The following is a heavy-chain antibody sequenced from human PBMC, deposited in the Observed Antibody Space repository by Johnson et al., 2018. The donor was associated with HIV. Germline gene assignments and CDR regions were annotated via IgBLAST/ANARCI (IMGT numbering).Heavy chain of an antibody. Sequence: VQLVESGGGLVQPGRSLRLSCAASGFTFSSYAMSWVRQAPGKGLEWVSAISGSGGSTYYADSVKGGFTISRENAKNSLYLQMNSPRAEDTAVYYCGGGGCRRTSCYRGGRDAFDIWGQGTMVTVSS. CDR3: GGGGCRRTSCYRGGRDAFDI. D-gene: IGHD2-2*02. CDR1: GFTFSSYA. CDR2: ISGSGGST. J-gene: IGHJ3*02. V-gene: IGHV3-23*04.